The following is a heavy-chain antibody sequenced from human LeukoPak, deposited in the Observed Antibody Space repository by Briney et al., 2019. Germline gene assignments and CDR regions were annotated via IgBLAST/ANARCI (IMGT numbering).Heavy chain of an antibody. D-gene: IGHD3-10*01. CDR1: GFTFSSYS. CDR3: ARFMVRGVMDY. Sequence: GGSLRLSCAASGFTFSSYSMNWVRQAPGRGLEWVSSISSSGSYIYYADSLKGRFTISRDNAKSSLYLQMNSLRVEDTAVYYCARFMVRGVMDYWGQGTLVTVSS. J-gene: IGHJ4*02. V-gene: IGHV3-21*01. CDR2: ISSSGSYI.